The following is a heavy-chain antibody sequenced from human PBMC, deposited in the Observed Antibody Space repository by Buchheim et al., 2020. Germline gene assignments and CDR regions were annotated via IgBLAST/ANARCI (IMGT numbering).Heavy chain of an antibody. Sequence: QLQLQESGPGLVKPSGTLSLTCTVSGGSISGSSYYWGWIRQPPGKGLEWIGSIYYSGSTYYNPSLKSRVTVSVDTSRNQFSLKLTSVTAADTAVYYCARGARDIVLVVAATEHNWFDPWGQGTL. J-gene: IGHJ5*02. CDR2: IYYSGST. D-gene: IGHD2-15*01. CDR3: ARGARDIVLVVAATEHNWFDP. V-gene: IGHV4-39*01. CDR1: GGSISGSSYY.